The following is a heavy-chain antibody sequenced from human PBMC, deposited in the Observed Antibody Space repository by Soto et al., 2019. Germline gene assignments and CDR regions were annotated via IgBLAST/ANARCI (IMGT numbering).Heavy chain of an antibody. CDR3: ARDVAAAADWFDP. CDR2: IIPILGIA. D-gene: IGHD6-13*01. CDR1: GGTFSSYT. V-gene: IGHV1-69*08. Sequence: QVQLVQSGAEVKKPGSSVKVSCKASGGTFSSYTISWVRQAPGQGLEWMGRIIPILGIANYAQKFQGRVTITADKSTSTAYMELSSLRSEDTAVYYCARDVAAAADWFDPWGQGTLVTVSS. J-gene: IGHJ5*02.